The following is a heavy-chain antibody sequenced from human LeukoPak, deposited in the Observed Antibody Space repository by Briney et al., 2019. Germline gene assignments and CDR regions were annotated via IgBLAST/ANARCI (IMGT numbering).Heavy chain of an antibody. CDR1: GFTFSSYA. CDR3: AKFYSSGWSRYHDAFDI. J-gene: IGHJ3*02. Sequence: GGSLRLSCAASGFTFSSYAMSWVRQAPGKGLEWVSAISGSGGSTYYADSVKGWFTISRDNSKNTLYLQMNSLRAEDTAVYYCAKFYSSGWSRYHDAFDIWGQGTMVTVSS. CDR2: ISGSGGST. V-gene: IGHV3-23*01. D-gene: IGHD6-19*01.